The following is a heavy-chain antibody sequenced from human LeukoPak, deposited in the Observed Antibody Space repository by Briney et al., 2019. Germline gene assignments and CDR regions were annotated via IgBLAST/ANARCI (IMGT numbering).Heavy chain of an antibody. CDR2: ISSSSSYI. J-gene: IGHJ4*02. CDR1: GFTFSSYS. V-gene: IGHV3-21*01. Sequence: GGTLRLSCAASGFTFSSYSMNWVRQPPAKGLEWVSSISSSSSYIYYADSVKGRFPISRDNAKNSLYLQMNGLRAEDTAVYYCARDPGLDYWGQGTLVTVSS. CDR3: ARDPGLDY.